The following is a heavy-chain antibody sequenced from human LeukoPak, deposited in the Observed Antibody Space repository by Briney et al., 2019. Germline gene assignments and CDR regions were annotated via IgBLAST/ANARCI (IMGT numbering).Heavy chain of an antibody. CDR2: LNPSGGST. CDR1: GYTFTTYY. V-gene: IGHV1-46*01. CDR3: ARVGGVYGDYDY. D-gene: IGHD4-17*01. Sequence: ASVKVSCKASGYTFTTYYIHWVRQAPGQGLEWMGELNPSGGSTTYEHKFQGRVFMTRDTSTSTVYMELTSLRSEDTAVYYCARVGGVYGDYDYWGQGTLVTVSS. J-gene: IGHJ4*02.